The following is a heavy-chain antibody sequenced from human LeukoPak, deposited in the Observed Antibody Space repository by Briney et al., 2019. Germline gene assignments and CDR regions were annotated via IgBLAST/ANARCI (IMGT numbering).Heavy chain of an antibody. Sequence: GASVKVSCKASGYTFTGYYMHWVRQAPGQGLEWMGWINPNSGGTNYAQKFQGRVTMTRDTSISTAYMELSRLRSDDTAVYYCARDHTMVRGVWDFDPWGQGTLVTVSS. CDR1: GYTFTGYY. CDR3: ARDHTMVRGVWDFDP. CDR2: INPNSGGT. V-gene: IGHV1-2*02. J-gene: IGHJ5*02. D-gene: IGHD3-10*01.